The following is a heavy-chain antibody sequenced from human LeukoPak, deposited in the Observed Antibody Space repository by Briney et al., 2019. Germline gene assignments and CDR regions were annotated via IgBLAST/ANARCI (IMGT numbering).Heavy chain of an antibody. Sequence: VASVKVSCKASGYTFTSYAMNWVRQAPGQGLEWMGIINPTGGSTTYAQKFQGRVTMTRDTSTSTVYMELSSLRSDDTAVYYCARTAARRFDYWGQGTLVTVSS. V-gene: IGHV1-46*01. J-gene: IGHJ4*02. D-gene: IGHD6-6*01. CDR3: ARTAARRFDY. CDR1: GYTFTSYA. CDR2: INPTGGST.